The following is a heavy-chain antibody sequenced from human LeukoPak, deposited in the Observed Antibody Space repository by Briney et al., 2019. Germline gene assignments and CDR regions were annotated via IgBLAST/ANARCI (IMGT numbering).Heavy chain of an antibody. V-gene: IGHV1-18*01. CDR1: GYTFTKYG. D-gene: IGHD3-22*01. CDR3: ARARGDRSGYYRY. Sequence: GASVKVSCKTSGYTFTKYGISWVRQAPGQGPEWMGWISAYDGNTIYAQKLQDRLTSTTDTSTDTAHMELRSLRSDDAAVYFCARARGDRSGYYRYWGQGTLVTVSS. CDR2: ISAYDGNT. J-gene: IGHJ4*02.